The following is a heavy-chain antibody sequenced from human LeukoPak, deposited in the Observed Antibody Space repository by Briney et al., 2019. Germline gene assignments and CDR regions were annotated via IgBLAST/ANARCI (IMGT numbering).Heavy chain of an antibody. CDR2: ISSSGDYT. V-gene: IGHV3-21*01. Sequence: GGSLRLSCAASGFTFRTYGINWVRQAPGEGLQWVSSISSSGDYTYYADSLKGRFTISRDNAKNSVSLQMNNLRAEDTAVYYCARDDSAGWFGAKLDYWGQGTLVTVSS. D-gene: IGHD3-10*01. CDR3: ARDDSAGWFGAKLDY. CDR1: GFTFRTYG. J-gene: IGHJ4*02.